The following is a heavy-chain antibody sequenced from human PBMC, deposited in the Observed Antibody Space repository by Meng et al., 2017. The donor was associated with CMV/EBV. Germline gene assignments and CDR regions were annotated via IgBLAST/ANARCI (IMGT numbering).Heavy chain of an antibody. D-gene: IGHD3-3*01. Sequence: ASVKVSCKASGYTFISYDINWVRQATGQGLEWMGWMNPNSGNTGYAQKFQGRVTITRNTSISTAYMELSSLRSEDTAVYYCARGVYDFWSGYYPKYYFDYWGQGTLVTVS. V-gene: IGHV1-8*03. CDR3: ARGVYDFWSGYYPKYYFDY. CDR2: MNPNSGNT. J-gene: IGHJ4*02. CDR1: GYTFISYD.